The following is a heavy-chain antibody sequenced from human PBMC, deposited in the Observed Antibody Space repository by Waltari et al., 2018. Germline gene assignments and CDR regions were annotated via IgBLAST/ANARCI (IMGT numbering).Heavy chain of an antibody. CDR3: AHKWARGVRGVRFDY. CDR2: IYWNDDK. V-gene: IGHV2-5*01. J-gene: IGHJ4*02. D-gene: IGHD3-10*01. Sequence: QITLKESGPTLVKPTQTLTLTCTFSGFSLSTSGVGVGWIRQPPGKALEWLALIYWNDDKRYSPSLKSRLTITKDTSKNQVVLTMTNMDPVDTATYYCAHKWARGVRGVRFDYWGQGTLVTVSS. CDR1: GFSLSTSGVG.